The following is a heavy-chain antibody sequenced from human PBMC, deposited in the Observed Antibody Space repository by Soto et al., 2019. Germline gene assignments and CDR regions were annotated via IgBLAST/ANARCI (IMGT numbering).Heavy chain of an antibody. D-gene: IGHD1-26*01. CDR2: ISAYTGNT. Sequence: QVQLVQSGAEVKKPGASAKVSCKASGYTFSSSDISWVRQAPGQGLEWMGWISAYTGNTNYAQRLQGRLTMTTDTYANTAYRELSSLSSDDAAVYYCALGGPISGSYWGGDYWGQGTLVTVSS. V-gene: IGHV1-18*01. CDR3: ALGGPISGSYWGGDY. CDR1: GYTFSSSD. J-gene: IGHJ4*02.